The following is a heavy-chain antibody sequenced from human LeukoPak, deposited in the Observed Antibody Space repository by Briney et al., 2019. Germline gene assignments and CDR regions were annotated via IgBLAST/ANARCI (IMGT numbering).Heavy chain of an antibody. J-gene: IGHJ3*02. CDR3: ARDFKLLWFGELLDTHAFDI. Sequence: PSETLSLTCTVSGGSISNYYWSWIRQPPGKGLEWIGYIYYTGTTNYNPSLESRVTISVDRSKNQFSLKLSSVTAADTAVYYCARDFKLLWFGELLDTHAFDIWGQGTMVTVSS. CDR2: IYYTGTT. D-gene: IGHD3-10*01. V-gene: IGHV4-59*12. CDR1: GGSISNYY.